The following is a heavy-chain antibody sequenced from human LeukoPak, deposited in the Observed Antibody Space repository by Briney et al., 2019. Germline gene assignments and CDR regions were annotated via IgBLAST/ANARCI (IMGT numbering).Heavy chain of an antibody. CDR3: ARANNWNYPYYFDY. CDR2: ISSSAITM. J-gene: IGHJ4*02. Sequence: GGSLRLSCAASGFTFSNYYISWIRQAPGKGLEWVSYISSSAITMYYADSVKGRFTISRDNAKNSLYLQMNSLRAEDTTVYYCARANNWNYPYYFDYWGQGTLVTVSS. CDR1: GFTFSNYY. D-gene: IGHD1-7*01. V-gene: IGHV3-11*01.